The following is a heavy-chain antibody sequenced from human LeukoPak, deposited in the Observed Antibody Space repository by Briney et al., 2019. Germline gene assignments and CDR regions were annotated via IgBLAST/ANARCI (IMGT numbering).Heavy chain of an antibody. CDR1: GFTVSSNY. CDR2: IYSGGST. Sequence: GGSLRLSCAASGFTVSSNYMSWVRQAPGKGLEWVSVIYSGGSTYYADSVKGRFTISRDNSKNTLYLQMNSLRAEDTAVYYCARERADPYYDILTGYYAAAFDIWGQGTMVTVSS. CDR3: ARERADPYYDILTGYYAAAFDI. J-gene: IGHJ3*02. D-gene: IGHD3-9*01. V-gene: IGHV3-66*01.